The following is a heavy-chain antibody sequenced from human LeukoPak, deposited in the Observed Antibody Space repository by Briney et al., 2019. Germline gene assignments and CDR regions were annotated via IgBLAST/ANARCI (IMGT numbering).Heavy chain of an antibody. J-gene: IGHJ6*02. CDR2: INHSGST. Sequence: SETPSLTCAVYGGSFSGYYWSWIRQPPGKGLEWIGEINHSGSTNYNPSLKSRVTISVDTSKNQFSLKLSSVTAADTAVYYCARGRRDYDFWSGYLEGDGMDVWGQGTTVTVSS. D-gene: IGHD3-3*01. V-gene: IGHV4-34*01. CDR3: ARGRRDYDFWSGYLEGDGMDV. CDR1: GGSFSGYY.